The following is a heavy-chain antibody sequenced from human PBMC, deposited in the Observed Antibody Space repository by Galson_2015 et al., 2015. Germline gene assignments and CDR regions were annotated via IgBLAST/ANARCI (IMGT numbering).Heavy chain of an antibody. V-gene: IGHV4-59*01. CDR1: GGSISSYY. J-gene: IGHJ4*02. CDR2: IYYSGST. Sequence: LSLTCTVSGGSISSYYWSWIRQPPGKGLEWIGHIYYSGSTNYNPSLKSRVTISVDTSKNQFSLKLSSVTAADTAVYYCARVDSSAITGTTNFDYWGQGTLVTVSS. D-gene: IGHD1-20*01. CDR3: ARVDSSAITGTTNFDY.